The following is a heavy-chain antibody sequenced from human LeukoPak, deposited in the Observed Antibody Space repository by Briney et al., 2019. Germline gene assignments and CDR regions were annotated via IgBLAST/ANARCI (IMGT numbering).Heavy chain of an antibody. CDR1: GFTFSSYA. CDR2: ISGSGGST. Sequence: GGSLRLSCAASGFTFSSYAMSWVRQAPGKGLEWVSAISGSGGSTYYADSVKGRFIISRDNSKNTLYLQMNSLRAEDTAVYYCAKDRWTGTTGAYYFDYWGQGTLVTVSS. D-gene: IGHD1-1*01. V-gene: IGHV3-23*01. J-gene: IGHJ4*02. CDR3: AKDRWTGTTGAYYFDY.